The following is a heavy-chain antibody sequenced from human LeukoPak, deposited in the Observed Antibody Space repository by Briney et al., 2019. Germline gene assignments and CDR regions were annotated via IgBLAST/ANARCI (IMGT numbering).Heavy chain of an antibody. CDR1: GITVSTNY. V-gene: IGHV3-66*01. CDR3: AKDQGDTAMGDAFDI. CDR2: IYSGGAT. D-gene: IGHD5-18*01. J-gene: IGHJ3*02. Sequence: GGSLRLSCAASGITVSTNYMSWVRQAPGKGLEWVSIIYSGGATFYADSVKGRFTISRENSKNTLWLQMNSLRAEDTAVYYCAKDQGDTAMGDAFDIWGQGTMVTVSS.